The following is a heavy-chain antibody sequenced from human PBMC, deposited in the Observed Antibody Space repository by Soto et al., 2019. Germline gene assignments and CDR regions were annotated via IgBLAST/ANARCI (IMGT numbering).Heavy chain of an antibody. CDR3: ATMGTPATGLYYFDN. Sequence: SETLSLTFAVYGGSFSGYYWTWVRQPPGTGLEWIGEINHSGSTNYNPSLKSRVTISVDTSKSQFSLNLSFVTAADTAVYYCATMGTPATGLYYFDNWGQGTLVTVSS. CDR1: GGSFSGYY. D-gene: IGHD1-7*01. CDR2: INHSGST. J-gene: IGHJ4*02. V-gene: IGHV4-34*01.